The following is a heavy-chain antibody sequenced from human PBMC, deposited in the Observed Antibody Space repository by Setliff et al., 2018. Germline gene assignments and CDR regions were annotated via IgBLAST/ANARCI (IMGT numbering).Heavy chain of an antibody. Sequence: ASVKVSCKTSGYTSSDYYIHWVRQAPGQGLEWMGWINPNRGGTNYARKFEGRVTVTRDTSISTAYMELSRLRYDDTAIYYCARDGSSVIRFLEWSHKDYYYMDVWGKGTTVTVSS. D-gene: IGHD3-3*01. CDR1: GYTSSDYY. CDR3: ARDGSSVIRFLEWSHKDYYYMDV. J-gene: IGHJ6*03. CDR2: INPNRGGT. V-gene: IGHV1-2*02.